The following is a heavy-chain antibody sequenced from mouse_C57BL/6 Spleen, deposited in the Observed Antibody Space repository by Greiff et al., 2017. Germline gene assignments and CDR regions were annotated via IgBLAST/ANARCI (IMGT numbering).Heavy chain of an antibody. CDR2: INPSNGGT. V-gene: IGHV1-53*01. Sequence: QVQLQQPGTELVKPGASVKLSCKASGYTFTSYWMHWVKQRPGQGLEWIGNINPSNGGTNYNEKFKSKATLTVDKSASTAYMQLSSLTSEDSAVYYCARPHYDYDRFAYWGQGTLVTVSA. CDR1: GYTFTSYW. D-gene: IGHD2-4*01. CDR3: ARPHYDYDRFAY. J-gene: IGHJ3*01.